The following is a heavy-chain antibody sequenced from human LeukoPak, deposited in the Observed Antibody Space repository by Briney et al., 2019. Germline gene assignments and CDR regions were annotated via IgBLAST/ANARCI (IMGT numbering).Heavy chain of an antibody. D-gene: IGHD2-2*01. J-gene: IGHJ3*02. CDR2: IYYSGST. V-gene: IGHV4-30-4*08. Sequence: SQTLSLTCTVSGGAISSGDYYWSWIRQPPGKGLEWIGYIYYSGSTYYNPSLKSRVTISVDTSKNQFSLKQSSVTAADTAVYYCARDRRRVVPAFGDAFDIWGQGTMVTVSS. CDR1: GGAISSGDYY. CDR3: ARDRRRVVPAFGDAFDI.